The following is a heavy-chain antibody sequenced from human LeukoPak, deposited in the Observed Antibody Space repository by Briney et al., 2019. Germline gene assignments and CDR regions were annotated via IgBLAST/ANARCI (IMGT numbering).Heavy chain of an antibody. D-gene: IGHD3-10*01. V-gene: IGHV4-59*01. J-gene: IGHJ4*02. CDR2: IYYSGST. Sequence: SETLSLTCTVSGGSISSYYWSWIRQPPGKGLEWIGYIYYSGSTNYNPSLKSRATISVDTSKNQFSLKLSSVTAADTAVYYCARDLNGDYYFDYWGQETLVTVSS. CDR1: GGSISSYY. CDR3: ARDLNGDYYFDY.